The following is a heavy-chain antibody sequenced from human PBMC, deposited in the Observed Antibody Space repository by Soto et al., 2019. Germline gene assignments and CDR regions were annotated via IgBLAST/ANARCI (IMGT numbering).Heavy chain of an antibody. CDR1: GYTFTGYY. D-gene: IGHD2-8*01. CDR2: INPNSGGT. CDR3: ARGGDCTNGVCVTYYYYGMDV. Sequence: ASVKVSCKASGYTFTGYYMHWVRQAPGQGLEWMGWINPNSGGTNYAQKFQGWVTMTRDTSISTAYMELSRLRSDDTAVYYCARGGDCTNGVCVTYYYYGMDVWGQGTTVTVSS. V-gene: IGHV1-2*04. J-gene: IGHJ6*02.